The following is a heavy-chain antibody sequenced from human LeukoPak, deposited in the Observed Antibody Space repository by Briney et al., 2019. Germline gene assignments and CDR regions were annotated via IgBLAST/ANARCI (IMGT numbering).Heavy chain of an antibody. V-gene: IGHV4-59*11. D-gene: IGHD1-1*01. CDR1: GGSISSHY. Sequence: SETLSLTRTVSGGSISSHYWSWIRQPPGKGLEWIGYIYYSGSTNYNPSLKSRVTISVDTSKSQFSLKLSSVTAADTAVYYCARGNYYFDYWGQGTLVTVSS. CDR2: IYYSGST. J-gene: IGHJ4*02. CDR3: ARGNYYFDY.